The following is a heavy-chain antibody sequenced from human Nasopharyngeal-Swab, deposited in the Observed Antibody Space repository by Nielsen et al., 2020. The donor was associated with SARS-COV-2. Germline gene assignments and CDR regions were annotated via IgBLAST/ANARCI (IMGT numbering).Heavy chain of an antibody. CDR1: GFTFSSYA. CDR2: ISYDGSNK. V-gene: IGHV3-30*04. CDR3: ARDGVRPGYSSGWKYYYYGMDV. J-gene: IGHJ6*02. Sequence: GESLKISCAASGFTFSSYAMHWVCQAPGKGLEWVAVISYDGSNKNYADSVKGRFTISRDNSKNTLYLQMNSLRAEDTAVYYCARDGVRPGYSSGWKYYYYGMDVWGQGTTVTVSS. D-gene: IGHD6-19*01.